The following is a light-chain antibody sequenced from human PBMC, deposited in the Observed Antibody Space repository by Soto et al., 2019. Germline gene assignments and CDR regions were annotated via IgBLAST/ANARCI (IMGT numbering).Light chain of an antibody. CDR1: QSVRSN. CDR2: GAS. CDR3: REYINWPSLT. V-gene: IGKV3-15*01. Sequence: EIVLTQSPATLSVSPGERATLSCRASQSVRSNLAWYQQKPGQGPRLLIFGASTRATNIPARFSGSGSGTEFTLTISSLQSEDFAVYYCREYINWPSLTFGGGTKVDIK. J-gene: IGKJ4*01.